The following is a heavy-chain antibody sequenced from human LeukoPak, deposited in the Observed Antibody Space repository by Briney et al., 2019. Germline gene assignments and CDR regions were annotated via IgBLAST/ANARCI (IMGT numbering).Heavy chain of an antibody. D-gene: IGHD6-19*01. CDR2: MHYRGNY. CDR3: ARHYYSSGYYIFDY. J-gene: IGHJ4*02. Sequence: SETLSLTCAVVGGSNSDDYWSWIRQPAGKGLEWIDIMHYRGNYNYNPSLKGRVTISLDTSENQFPLKVSSVTAADTAVYYCARHYYSSGYYIFDYWGQGTLVTVSS. CDR1: GGSNSDDY. V-gene: IGHV4-59*08.